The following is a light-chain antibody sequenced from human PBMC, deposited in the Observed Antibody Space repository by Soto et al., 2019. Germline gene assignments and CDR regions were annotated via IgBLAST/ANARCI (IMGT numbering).Light chain of an antibody. CDR2: GAS. J-gene: IGKJ1*01. Sequence: EIVLTQSPGTLSLSPGARATLSCRASQSFSGSYLAWYQQKPGQGPRLLIYGASIRATGIPYRFSGSGSGTDFTLTISRLEPEDFAVYYCQRFGSSWTFGQGAKVEIK. CDR1: QSFSGSY. CDR3: QRFGSSWT. V-gene: IGKV3-20*01.